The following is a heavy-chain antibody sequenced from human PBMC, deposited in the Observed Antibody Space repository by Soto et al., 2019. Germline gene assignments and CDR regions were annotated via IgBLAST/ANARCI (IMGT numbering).Heavy chain of an antibody. CDR3: ARGNHRWLQLWYFDL. Sequence: QVQLVQSGAEVKKPGSSVKVSCKASGGTFSNYPISWGRQAPGQGLEWMGGIIPIFGTVNYAQKFQGRVTITADESTSTAYMELRSLRSEDTAVYYCARGNHRWLQLWYFDLWGRGTLVTVSS. V-gene: IGHV1-69*12. D-gene: IGHD5-12*01. CDR1: GGTFSNYP. J-gene: IGHJ2*01. CDR2: IIPIFGTV.